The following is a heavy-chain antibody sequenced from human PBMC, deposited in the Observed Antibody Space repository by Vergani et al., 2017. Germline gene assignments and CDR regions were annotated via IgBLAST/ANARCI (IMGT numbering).Heavy chain of an antibody. CDR2: IFSSDGK. Sequence: QVTLKESGPVLLKPTETLTLPCTVSGFSLSNARMGVSWTRQPPGKALEWLSHIFSSDGKSYNTSLKSRLTISKDTSKSQVVLTMTNMDPGDTATYYCARMDSPTTVARPFDYWGQGIPVTVSS. J-gene: IGHJ4*02. CDR1: GFSLSNARMG. D-gene: IGHD6-19*01. CDR3: ARMDSPTTVARPFDY. V-gene: IGHV2-26*01.